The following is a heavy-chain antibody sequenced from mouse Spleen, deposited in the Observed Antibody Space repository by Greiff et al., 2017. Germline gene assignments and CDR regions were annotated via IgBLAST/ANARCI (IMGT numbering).Heavy chain of an antibody. D-gene: IGHD4-1*01. CDR3: AGLTGWFAY. CDR1: GFTFSDYG. J-gene: IGHJ3*01. CDR2: ISSGSSAI. V-gene: IGHV5-17*01. Sequence: VQLKESGGGLVKPGGSLKLSCAASGFTFSDYGMHWVRQAPEKGLEWVAYISSGSSAIYYADTVKGRFTISRDNAKNTLFLQMTSLRSEDTAMYYCAGLTGWFAYWGQGTLVTVSA.